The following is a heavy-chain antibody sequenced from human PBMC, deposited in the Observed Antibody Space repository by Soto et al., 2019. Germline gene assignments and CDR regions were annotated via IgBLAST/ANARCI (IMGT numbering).Heavy chain of an antibody. Sequence: QITLKESGPTLVKPTQTLTLTCTFSGFSLTSGVVGVGWIRQPPGEALEWLALIYWNDEQYYNPSLRNRLTITRDTSKNQVVLTMSNIDPVDTATYYCAHRLPGPSGYDVWGQGTTVTGSS. CDR2: IYWNDEQ. CDR3: AHRLPGPSGYDV. V-gene: IGHV2-5*01. CDR1: GFSLTSGVVG. J-gene: IGHJ6*02. D-gene: IGHD6-13*01.